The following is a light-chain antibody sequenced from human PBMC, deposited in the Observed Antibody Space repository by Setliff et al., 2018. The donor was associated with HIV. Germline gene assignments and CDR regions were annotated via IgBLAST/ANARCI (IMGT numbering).Light chain of an antibody. CDR1: SSDVGGYNY. CDR3: SSYTNSNTYV. J-gene: IGLJ1*01. V-gene: IGLV2-14*03. CDR2: DVS. Sequence: QSALTQPASVSGSPGQSITISCTGTSSDVGGYNYVSWYQQHPGKAPKLMIYDVSKRPSGVSNRFSGSKSGNTASLTISGLQAEDEADYYCSSYTNSNTYVFGTGTKGTVL.